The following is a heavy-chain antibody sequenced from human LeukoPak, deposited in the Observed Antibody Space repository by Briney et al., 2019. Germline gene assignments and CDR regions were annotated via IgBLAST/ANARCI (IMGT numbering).Heavy chain of an antibody. J-gene: IGHJ4*02. CDR3: ATPSYYYDSSGYYPHLDY. CDR1: GGSFSGYY. CDR2: INHSGST. V-gene: IGHV4-34*01. Sequence: SETLSLTCAVYGGSFSGYYWSWIRQPPGKGLEWIGEINHSGSTNYNPSLKSRVTISVDTSKNRFSLKLSSVTAADTAVYYCATPSYYYDSSGYYPHLDYWGQGTLVTVSS. D-gene: IGHD3-22*01.